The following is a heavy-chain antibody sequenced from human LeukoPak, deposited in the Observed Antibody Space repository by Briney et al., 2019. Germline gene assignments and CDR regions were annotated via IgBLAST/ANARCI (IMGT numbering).Heavy chain of an antibody. Sequence: GGSLRLSCSASGFTFTDFAMTWVRQAPGKGLEWVSAISGSAGSTYYADSVKGRFTISRDNSRNTLYLQVNSLRAEDTAVYYCAKGHSSWYDVACFQHWGQGTLVTVSS. CDR3: AKGHSSWYDVACFQH. J-gene: IGHJ1*01. D-gene: IGHD6-13*01. CDR2: ISGSAGST. CDR1: GFTFTDFA. V-gene: IGHV3-23*01.